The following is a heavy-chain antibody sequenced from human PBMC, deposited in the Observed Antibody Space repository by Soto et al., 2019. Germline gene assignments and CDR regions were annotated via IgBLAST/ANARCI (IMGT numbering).Heavy chain of an antibody. Sequence: ASVKVSCKASGGTFSSYAISWVRQAPGQGLEWMGGVIPIFGTANYAQKFQGRVTITADKSTSTAYMELSSLRSEDTAVYYCARTSGSYRYYFDYWGQGTLVTVSS. CDR1: GGTFSSYA. CDR3: ARTSGSYRYYFDY. CDR2: VIPIFGTA. J-gene: IGHJ4*02. V-gene: IGHV1-69*06. D-gene: IGHD1-26*01.